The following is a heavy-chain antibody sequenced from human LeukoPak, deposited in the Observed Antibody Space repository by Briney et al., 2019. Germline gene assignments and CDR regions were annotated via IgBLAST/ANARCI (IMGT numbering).Heavy chain of an antibody. V-gene: IGHV3-30*14. CDR2: ISVDGDDK. CDR1: AFTFSTYA. Sequence: PGRSMRLSCVASAFTFSTYATHWVRQPPSKGLEWVTLISVDGDDKLYADSVKGRFTTSRDNSKNTLYLQMDSLRDEDTGVYYCPRALRGDSWYSAYWGQGTLVTVSS. D-gene: IGHD2-21*01. CDR3: PRALRGDSWYSAY. J-gene: IGHJ4*02.